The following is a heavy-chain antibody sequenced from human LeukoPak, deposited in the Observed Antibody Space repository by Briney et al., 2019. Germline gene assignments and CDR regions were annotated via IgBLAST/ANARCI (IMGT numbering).Heavy chain of an antibody. CDR3: ASLSGYSYGPFDY. J-gene: IGHJ4*02. CDR2: IYYSGST. Sequence: SETLSLTCAVSGGSISSGSYYWSWIRQPPGKGLEWIGSIYYSGSTYYNPSLKSRVTISVDTSKNQFSLKLSSVTAADTAVYYCASLSGYSYGPFDYWGQGTLVTVSS. CDR1: GGSISSGSYY. V-gene: IGHV4-39*01. D-gene: IGHD5-18*01.